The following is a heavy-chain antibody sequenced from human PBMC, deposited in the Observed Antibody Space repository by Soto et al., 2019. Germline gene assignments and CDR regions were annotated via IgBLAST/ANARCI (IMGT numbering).Heavy chain of an antibody. Sequence: EVQLVESGGGLVQPGRSRRLSCAASGFTFSSSAINWVRQATGTGLEWVSAIGTAGDTYYPGSVKGRFTISIENAKNSLYLQMNSLRAGDTAVYYCARLEVILYGMDVWGQGTTVTVSS. CDR3: ARLEVILYGMDV. CDR1: GFTFSSSA. D-gene: IGHD3-16*02. V-gene: IGHV3-13*04. J-gene: IGHJ6*02. CDR2: IGTAGDT.